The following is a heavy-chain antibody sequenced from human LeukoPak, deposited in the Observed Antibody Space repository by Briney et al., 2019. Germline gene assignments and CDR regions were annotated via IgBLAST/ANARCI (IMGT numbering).Heavy chain of an antibody. J-gene: IGHJ5*02. CDR1: GGTSNTSP. CDR3: ARDNSVRDEAWWFNP. D-gene: IGHD5-24*01. V-gene: IGHV1-8*01. Sequence: ASVKVSCKASGGTSNTSPITWVRQAPGQGLEWMGWINPNSGGTNYAQKFQGRVTLTRDMSTSTDYLELSSLRSEDTAVYYCARDNSVRDEAWWFNPWGQGTLVTVSS. CDR2: INPNSGGT.